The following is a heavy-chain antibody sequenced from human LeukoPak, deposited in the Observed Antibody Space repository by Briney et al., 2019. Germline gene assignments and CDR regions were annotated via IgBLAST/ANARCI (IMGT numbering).Heavy chain of an antibody. Sequence: TSVKVSCKASGYTFTSYDINWVRQATGQGLEWMGWMNPNSGSTGYAQKFQGRVTMTRNTSISTAYMELSSLRPEDTAVYYCARGAGYSNYGWFDPWGQGTLVTVSS. V-gene: IGHV1-8*01. J-gene: IGHJ5*02. CDR3: ARGAGYSNYGWFDP. CDR1: GYTFTSYD. CDR2: MNPNSGST. D-gene: IGHD4-11*01.